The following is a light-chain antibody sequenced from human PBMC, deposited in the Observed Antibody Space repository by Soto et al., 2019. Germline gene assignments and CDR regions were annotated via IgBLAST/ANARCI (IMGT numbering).Light chain of an antibody. J-gene: IGKJ2*01. CDR2: DAS. CDR3: QQYNSYSPDT. CDR1: QSISSW. Sequence: DIQMTQSPSTLSASVGDRVTITSRASQSISSWLAWYQQKPGKAPKLLIYDASSLESGVPSRFSGSGSGTEFTLTISSLQPDDFATYYCQQYNSYSPDTFGQGTKLEIK. V-gene: IGKV1-5*01.